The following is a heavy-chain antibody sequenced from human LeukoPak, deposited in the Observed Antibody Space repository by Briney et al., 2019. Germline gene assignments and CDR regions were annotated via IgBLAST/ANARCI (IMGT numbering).Heavy chain of an antibody. CDR3: ARAGTTVILDY. CDR1: GGSFSGYY. J-gene: IGHJ4*02. CDR2: INHSGST. Sequence: PSETLSLTCAVYGGSFSGYYWSWIRQPPGKGLEWIGEINHSGSTNYNPSLKSRVTISVDTSKNQFSLKLSSVTAADTAVYYCARAGTTVILDYWGQGTLVTVSS. V-gene: IGHV4-34*01. D-gene: IGHD4-17*01.